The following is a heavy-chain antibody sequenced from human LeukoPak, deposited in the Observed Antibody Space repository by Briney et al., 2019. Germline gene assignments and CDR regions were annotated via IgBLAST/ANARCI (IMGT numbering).Heavy chain of an antibody. J-gene: IGHJ4*02. Sequence: GGSLRLSRAASGFTFETYWMHWVRQAPGKGLEWVSCINGYGSTTNYADSVKGRFTISRDNAKNTLYLQMNSLRAEDTAVYYCARENHGNHDNWGQGTLVTVSS. CDR2: INGYGSTT. D-gene: IGHD1-14*01. CDR3: ARENHGNHDN. CDR1: GFTFETYW. V-gene: IGHV3-74*01.